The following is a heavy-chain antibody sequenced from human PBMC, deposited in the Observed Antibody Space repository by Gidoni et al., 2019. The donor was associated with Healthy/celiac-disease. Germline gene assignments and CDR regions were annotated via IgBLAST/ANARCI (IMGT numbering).Heavy chain of an antibody. CDR3: ARGSAVAGLNFDY. D-gene: IGHD6-19*01. V-gene: IGHV3-53*02. CDR1: GFTVSSNY. J-gene: IGHJ4*02. Sequence: EVQLVETGGGWIKHGGSLRLSCAASGFTVSSNYMSWVRQAPGKGLEWVSVIYSGGSTYSADSVKGRFTISRDNSKNTLYLQMNSLRAEDTAVYYCARGSAVAGLNFDYWGQGTLVTFSS. CDR2: IYSGGST.